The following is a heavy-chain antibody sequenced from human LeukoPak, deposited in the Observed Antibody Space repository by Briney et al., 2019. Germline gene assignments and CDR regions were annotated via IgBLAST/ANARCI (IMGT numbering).Heavy chain of an antibody. Sequence: SETLSLTCTVSGGSISDYYWSWIRQPPGKGLERIGYINYSGNTNYNPSLKSRVTISVDTSKNQFSLRLTSVTAADTAVFYCAREGRQDYVYFDYWGQGSLVTVPS. J-gene: IGHJ4*02. V-gene: IGHV4-59*01. CDR3: AREGRQDYVYFDY. CDR2: INYSGNT. D-gene: IGHD4-17*01. CDR1: GGSISDYY.